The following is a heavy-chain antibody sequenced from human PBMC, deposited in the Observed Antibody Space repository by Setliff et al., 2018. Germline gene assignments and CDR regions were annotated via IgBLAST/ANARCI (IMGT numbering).Heavy chain of an antibody. CDR1: GYSISSGYY. D-gene: IGHD3-10*01. CDR2: IYHSGST. J-gene: IGHJ5*02. CDR3: ARAGSIWFGELFPENWFDP. V-gene: IGHV4-38-2*02. Sequence: PSETLSLTCTVSGYSISSGYYWGWIRQPPGKGLEWIGSIYHSGSTYYNPSPKSRVTISVDTSKNQFSLKLSSVTAADTAVYYCARAGSIWFGELFPENWFDPWGQGTLVTVSS.